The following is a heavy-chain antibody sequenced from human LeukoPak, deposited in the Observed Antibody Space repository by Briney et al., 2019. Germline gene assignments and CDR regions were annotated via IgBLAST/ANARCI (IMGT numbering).Heavy chain of an antibody. CDR1: GYTFTSYD. Sequence: ASVKVSCKASGYTFTSYDINWVRQATGQGLEWMGWMNPNSGNTGYAQKFQGRVTITRNTSIGTAYMELSSLRSEDTAVYYCARGQEQWEPASYWGQGTLVTVSS. V-gene: IGHV1-8*03. J-gene: IGHJ4*02. CDR2: MNPNSGNT. CDR3: ARGQEQWEPASY. D-gene: IGHD1-26*01.